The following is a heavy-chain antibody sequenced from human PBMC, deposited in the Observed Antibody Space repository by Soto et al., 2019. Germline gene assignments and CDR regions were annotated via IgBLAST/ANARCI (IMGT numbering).Heavy chain of an antibody. J-gene: IGHJ4*03. D-gene: IGHD3-9*01. CDR1: GFTFSRYA. CDR2: ISYDGSNK. V-gene: IGHV3-30-3*01. CDR3: ARVQLSDYDILTGYHSCYFDY. Sequence: QVQLVESGGGVVQPGRSLRLSCAASGFTFSRYAMHWVRQAPGKGLEWVAVISYDGSNKYYADSVKGRFTISRDNAKNTLYLQMNSLGADDTAVHYCARVQLSDYDILTGYHSCYFDYLGQGTLVTVSS.